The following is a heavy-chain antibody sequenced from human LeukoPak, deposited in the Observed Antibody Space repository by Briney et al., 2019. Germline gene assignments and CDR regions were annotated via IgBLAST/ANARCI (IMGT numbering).Heavy chain of an antibody. CDR3: ARGLFGVPNY. CDR1: GGSFSGYY. J-gene: IGHJ4*02. D-gene: IGHD3-10*02. Sequence: SETLSLTCAVYGGSFSGYYWSWIRQPPGKGLEWIGEINHSGSTNYNPSLKSRVTISVDTSENQFSLKLSSVTAADTAVYYCARGLFGVPNYWGQGTLVTVSS. V-gene: IGHV4-34*01. CDR2: INHSGST.